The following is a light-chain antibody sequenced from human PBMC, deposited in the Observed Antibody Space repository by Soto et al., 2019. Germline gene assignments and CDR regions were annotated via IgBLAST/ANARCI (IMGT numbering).Light chain of an antibody. CDR1: ISNIGAGYD. J-gene: IGLJ1*01. V-gene: IGLV1-40*01. CDR3: QSCDSSLSGSGV. Sequence: QSVLTQPPSLSGAPGQRVTISCTGSISNIGAGYDVHWYQQPPGTAPKLLIYRNTNRPSGVPGRFSGSKSGTSASLAITGLQAEDEADYYCQSCDSSLSGSGVFGTGTKVTVL. CDR2: RNT.